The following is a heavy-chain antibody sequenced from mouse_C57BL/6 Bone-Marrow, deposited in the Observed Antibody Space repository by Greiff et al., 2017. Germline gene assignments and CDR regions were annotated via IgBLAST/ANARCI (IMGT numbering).Heavy chain of an antibody. CDR2: INPYNGGT. CDR3: ARETYDGSFAY. Sequence: EVQLQQSGPVLVKPGASVKISCKASGYPFPDYYMNWVKPSHGQSLEWIGVINPYNGGTRYNQKFNGKATLAVDQSSSTDYMELNSLTSEDSAVYYCARETYDGSFAYGGQGTLVTVSA. D-gene: IGHD2-3*01. V-gene: IGHV1-19*01. J-gene: IGHJ3*01. CDR1: GYPFPDYY.